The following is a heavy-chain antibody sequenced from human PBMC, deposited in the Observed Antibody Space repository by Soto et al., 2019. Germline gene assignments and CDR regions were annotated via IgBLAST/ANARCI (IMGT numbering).Heavy chain of an antibody. D-gene: IGHD2-2*01. CDR2: IIPISGTA. CDR3: ARSQGSSTSLEVYYYYYYGMDV. V-gene: IGHV1-69*01. J-gene: IGHJ6*02. Sequence: QVQLVQSGAEVKKPGSSVKVSCKASGGTFSSYAISWVRQAPGQGLEWMGGIIPISGTANYAQKFQGRVTITADESTSTAYMELSSLRSEDTAVYYCARSQGSSTSLEVYYYYYYGMDVWGHGPTVTVSS. CDR1: GGTFSSYA.